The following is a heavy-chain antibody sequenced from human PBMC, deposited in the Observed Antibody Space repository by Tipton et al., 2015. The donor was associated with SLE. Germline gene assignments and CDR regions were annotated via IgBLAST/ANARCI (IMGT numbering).Heavy chain of an antibody. Sequence: TLSLTCTVSGGSISSHYWSWIRQPPGKGLEWIGYIYYSGSTNYNPSLKSRVTISVDTSKNQFSLKLSSVTAADTAVYYCASPDYGDYDAFDIWGQGTMVTVSS. CDR2: IYYSGST. D-gene: IGHD4-17*01. J-gene: IGHJ3*02. CDR3: ASPDYGDYDAFDI. V-gene: IGHV4-59*11. CDR1: GGSISSHY.